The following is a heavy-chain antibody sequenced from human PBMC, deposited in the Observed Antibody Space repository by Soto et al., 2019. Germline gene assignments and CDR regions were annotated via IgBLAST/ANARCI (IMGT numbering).Heavy chain of an antibody. V-gene: IGHV4-4*02. J-gene: IGHJ4*02. CDR1: GGSFTSNNW. D-gene: IGHD1-7*01. CDR3: ASRDPGTSVDY. CDR2: IYRTGST. Sequence: PSETLSLTCAVSGGSFTSNNWWTWVRQPPGQWLEWIGEIYRTGSTNYNPSLKSRVTISLDKSESQFSLKVTSLPAADTAVYYCASRDPGTSVDYWGQGTLVTVSS.